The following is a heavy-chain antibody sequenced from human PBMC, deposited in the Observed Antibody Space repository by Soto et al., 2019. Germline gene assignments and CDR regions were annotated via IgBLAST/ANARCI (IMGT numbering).Heavy chain of an antibody. Sequence: QVQLVQSGAEVKKPGSSVKVSCKASGGTFSSYAISWVRQAPGQGLGWMGGIIPIFGTANYAQKFQGRVTITADESTSTAYMELSSPRSEDTAVYYCARPNCISTSCYAYYYGMDVWGQGTTVTVSS. J-gene: IGHJ6*02. CDR2: IIPIFGTA. CDR3: ARPNCISTSCYAYYYGMDV. CDR1: GGTFSSYA. V-gene: IGHV1-69*12. D-gene: IGHD2-2*01.